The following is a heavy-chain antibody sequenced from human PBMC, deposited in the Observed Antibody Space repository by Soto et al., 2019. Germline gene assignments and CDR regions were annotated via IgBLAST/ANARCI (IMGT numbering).Heavy chain of an antibody. CDR3: ARDPRIVVVVAATPGGAFDI. J-gene: IGHJ3*02. Sequence: ASVKVSCKASGYTFTSYGISWVRQAPGQGLEWMGWISAYNGNTNYAQKLQGRVTMTTDTSTSTAYMELRSLRSDDTAVYYCARDPRIVVVVAATPGGAFDIWGQGTMVTISS. D-gene: IGHD2-15*01. V-gene: IGHV1-18*01. CDR1: GYTFTSYG. CDR2: ISAYNGNT.